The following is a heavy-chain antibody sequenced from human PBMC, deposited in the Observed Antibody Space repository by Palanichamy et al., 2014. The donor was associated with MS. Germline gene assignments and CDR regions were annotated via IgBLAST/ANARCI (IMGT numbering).Heavy chain of an antibody. J-gene: IGHJ6*03. CDR3: VCSGLVPMPLTTGYDHFYVDV. D-gene: IGHD2-15*01. CDR2: LYGEDDK. CDR1: GFSLSRNTVN. V-gene: IGHV2-5*02. Sequence: QITLKESGPTLVKPTQTLTLTCTFSGFSLSRNTVNVGWIRQSPGKALEWLALLYGEDDKRYSPSLKSRLTIFKDTSKNQVVLRMTNMDPVDIATYYCVCSGLVPMPLTTGYDHFYVDVWGNGTTVTVSS.